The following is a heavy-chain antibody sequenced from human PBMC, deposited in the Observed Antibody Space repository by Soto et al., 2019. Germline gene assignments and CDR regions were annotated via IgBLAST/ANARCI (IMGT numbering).Heavy chain of an antibody. J-gene: IGHJ4*02. D-gene: IGHD3-16*02. CDR1: GFTFSSYG. CDR3: AKSLGDMVTFGGFIIVTLGDY. CDR2: ISGSGGST. Sequence: EVQLLESGGGLVQPGGSLRLSCAASGFTFSSYGLSWVRQAPGKGLEWVSGISGSGGSTYYADSVKGRFTISRDNSKNTLYVQMNSLGAEDRAVYYCAKSLGDMVTFGGFIIVTLGDYWGQGTLVTVPS. V-gene: IGHV3-23*01.